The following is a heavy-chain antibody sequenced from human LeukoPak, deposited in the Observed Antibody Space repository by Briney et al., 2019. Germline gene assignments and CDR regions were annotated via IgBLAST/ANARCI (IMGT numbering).Heavy chain of an antibody. CDR3: ARTGSWSWFDP. J-gene: IGHJ5*02. CDR1: GGSFSGHY. V-gene: IGHV4-34*01. Sequence: SETLSLTCAVCGGSFSGHYWSWIRQPPGKGLEWIGEINHSGRTNYNASLKSRVTISLDTSNNQFSLKLTSVTAADTAVYYCARTGSWSWFDPWGQGTLVTVSS. CDR2: INHSGRT. D-gene: IGHD6-13*01.